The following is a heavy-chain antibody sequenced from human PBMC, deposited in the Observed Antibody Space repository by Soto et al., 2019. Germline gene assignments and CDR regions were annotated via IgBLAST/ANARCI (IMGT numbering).Heavy chain of an antibody. V-gene: IGHV4-34*01. CDR1: GGSFSGYY. J-gene: IGHJ6*02. D-gene: IGHD2-21*02. Sequence: QVQLQQWGAGLLKPSETLSLTCAVYGGSFSGYYWSWIRQPPGKGLEWIGEINHSGSTNYNPSLKSRVTISVDTSKNQFSRKLSSVPAADTAVYYCARARGVVVTAYRPFYYYYGMDVWGQGTTVTVSS. CDR2: INHSGST. CDR3: ARARGVVVTAYRPFYYYYGMDV.